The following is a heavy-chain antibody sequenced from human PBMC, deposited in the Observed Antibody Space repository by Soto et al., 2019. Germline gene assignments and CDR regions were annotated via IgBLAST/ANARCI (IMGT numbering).Heavy chain of an antibody. CDR3: AKSSYSSSSGRVDAFDI. CDR2: ISGSGGST. D-gene: IGHD6-6*01. Sequence: GGSLRLSCAASGFTFSSYAMSWVRQAPGKGLEWVSAISGSGGSTYYADSVKGRFTISRDNSKNTLYLQMNSLRAEDTAVYYCAKSSYSSSSGRVDAFDIWGQGTMVTVSS. J-gene: IGHJ3*02. V-gene: IGHV3-23*01. CDR1: GFTFSSYA.